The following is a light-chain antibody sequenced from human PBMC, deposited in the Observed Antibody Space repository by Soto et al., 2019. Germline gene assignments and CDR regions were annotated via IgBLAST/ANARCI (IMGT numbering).Light chain of an antibody. CDR2: TAS. J-gene: IGKJ5*01. Sequence: DIVMTQSPATLSVSPGERVTLSCRASQSISVYLAWYQQKPGQAPRLLIHTASTRATGIPPRFSGSGSGTEFTLTISSLQSEDFAVYYCQKYNNWPPITFGQGTRLEIK. V-gene: IGKV3-15*01. CDR1: QSISVY. CDR3: QKYNNWPPIT.